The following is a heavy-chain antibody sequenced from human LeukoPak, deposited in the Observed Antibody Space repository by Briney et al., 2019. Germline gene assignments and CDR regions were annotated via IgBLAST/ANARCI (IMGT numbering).Heavy chain of an antibody. CDR1: GFTFSSYA. J-gene: IGHJ4*02. Sequence: PGGSLRLSCAASGFTFSSYAMSWVRQAPGKGLEWVAVISYDGSNKYYADSVKGRFTISRDNSKNTLYLQMNSLRAEDTAVYYCAKVGYSSSGCFDYWGQGTLVTVSS. CDR3: AKVGYSSSGCFDY. V-gene: IGHV3-30*18. CDR2: ISYDGSNK. D-gene: IGHD6-6*01.